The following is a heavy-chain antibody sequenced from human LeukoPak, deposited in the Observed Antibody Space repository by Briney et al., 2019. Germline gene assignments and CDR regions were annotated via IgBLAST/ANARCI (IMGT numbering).Heavy chain of an antibody. D-gene: IGHD6-13*01. CDR2: IYSGGST. CDR3: ARVRSSSWFSGDLDY. Sequence: AGGSLRLSCAASGFTVSSNYMSWVRQAPGKGLEWVSVIYSGGSTYYADSVKGRFTISRDNSKNTLYLQMNSLRAEDTAVYYCARVRSSSWFSGDLDYWGQGTLVTVSS. V-gene: IGHV3-53*01. J-gene: IGHJ4*02. CDR1: GFTVSSNY.